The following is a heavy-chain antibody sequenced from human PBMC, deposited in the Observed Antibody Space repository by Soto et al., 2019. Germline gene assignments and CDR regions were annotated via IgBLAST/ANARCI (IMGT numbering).Heavy chain of an antibody. J-gene: IGHJ6*02. D-gene: IGHD2-2*01. CDR2: INPNSGGT. CDR3: ARIRRAYCSSTSCQRTYYYYYGMDV. Sequence: ASLKVPCKSSGYTFTGCYMHCVRQAPGQGLEWMGWINPNSGGTNYAQKFQGRVTMTRDTSISTAYMELSRLRSDDTAVYYCARIRRAYCSSTSCQRTYYYYYGMDVWGQGTTVNVSS. V-gene: IGHV1-2*02. CDR1: GYTFTGCY.